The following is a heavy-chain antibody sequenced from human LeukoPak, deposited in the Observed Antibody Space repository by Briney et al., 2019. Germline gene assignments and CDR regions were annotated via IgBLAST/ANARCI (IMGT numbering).Heavy chain of an antibody. Sequence: SETLSLTCAVYGGSFSGYYWSWIRQPPGKGLEWIGEINHSGSTNYNPSLKSRVTISVDTSKNQFSLKLSSVTAADTAVYYCARGPRITIFGPTWHWFDPWGQGTLVTASS. CDR2: INHSGST. D-gene: IGHD3-3*01. CDR3: ARGPRITIFGPTWHWFDP. V-gene: IGHV4-34*01. CDR1: GGSFSGYY. J-gene: IGHJ5*02.